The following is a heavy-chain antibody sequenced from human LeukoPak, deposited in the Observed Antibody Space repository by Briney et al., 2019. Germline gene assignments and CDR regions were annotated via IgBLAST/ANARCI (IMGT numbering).Heavy chain of an antibody. CDR2: FIPIFGTS. D-gene: IGHD3-3*01. CDR1: GYTFTRYG. V-gene: IGHV1-69*01. CDR3: ARGSYFDVLSGFYYSHMDV. Sequence: ASLTFSCKVSGYTFTRYGISWVRQAPGKGLEWMGGFIPIFGTSNYAPKFRDRVSITAHASSSTAYLEMSSLTSDDTALYYCARGSYFDVLSGFYYSHMDVWGEGTTVTVS. J-gene: IGHJ6*03.